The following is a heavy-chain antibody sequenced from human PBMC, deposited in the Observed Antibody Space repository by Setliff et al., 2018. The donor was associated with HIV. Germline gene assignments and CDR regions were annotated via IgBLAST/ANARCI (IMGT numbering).Heavy chain of an antibody. D-gene: IGHD3-10*02. Sequence: LRLSCAASGFTFSNYGINWVRQAPGKGLEWVAFIRYGSINKYYADSVKGRFTISRDNSKSTLYLQMSSLRDEDTAVYYCAKVFVFGVDAFDIWGQGTMVTVSS. CDR2: IRYGSINK. CDR3: AKVFVFGVDAFDI. V-gene: IGHV3-30*02. J-gene: IGHJ3*02. CDR1: GFTFSNYG.